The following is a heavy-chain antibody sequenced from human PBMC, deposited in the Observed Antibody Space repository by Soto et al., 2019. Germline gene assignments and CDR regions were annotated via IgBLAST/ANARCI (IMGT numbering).Heavy chain of an antibody. CDR3: ARDLTYYYDSSGPCAY. J-gene: IGHJ4*02. Sequence: SLRLSCAASGSTFSSYSMNWVRQAPGKGLEWVSYISSSSSTIYYADSVKGRFTISRDNAKNSLYLQMNSLRDEDTAVYYCARDLTYYYDSSGPCAYWGQGTLVTVSS. D-gene: IGHD3-22*01. CDR2: ISSSSSTI. CDR1: GSTFSSYS. V-gene: IGHV3-48*02.